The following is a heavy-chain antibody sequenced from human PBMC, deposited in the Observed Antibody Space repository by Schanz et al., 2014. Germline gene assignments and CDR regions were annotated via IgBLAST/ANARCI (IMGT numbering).Heavy chain of an antibody. D-gene: IGHD3-10*01. J-gene: IGHJ4*02. CDR3: AKDGIMVQGVIWERYFDS. Sequence: EVQLVESGGGLVQPGGSLKLSCAASGFTFSIYGMSWVRQAPGKGLEWISYISSTSRATYYADSVRGRFTISRDNAKNSLYLQMNSLRAEDTALYYCAKDGIMVQGVIWERYFDSWGQGTLVTVSS. CDR1: GFTFSIYG. CDR2: ISSTSRAT. V-gene: IGHV3-48*04.